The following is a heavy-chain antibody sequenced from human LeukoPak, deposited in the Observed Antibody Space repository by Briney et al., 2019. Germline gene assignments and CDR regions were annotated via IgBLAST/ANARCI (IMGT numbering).Heavy chain of an antibody. D-gene: IGHD3-22*01. CDR3: ARGLGDRSVYYCLGY. Sequence: PSETLSLTCAVYGGSFSGYYWTWIRQPPGKGLEWIGEINHSGSTNCNPSLKSRVTISVDTSKNQFSLKMTSVTAADTAVYYCARGLGDRSVYYCLGYWGQGTLVTVSS. CDR2: INHSGST. J-gene: IGHJ4*02. V-gene: IGHV4-34*01. CDR1: GGSFSGYY.